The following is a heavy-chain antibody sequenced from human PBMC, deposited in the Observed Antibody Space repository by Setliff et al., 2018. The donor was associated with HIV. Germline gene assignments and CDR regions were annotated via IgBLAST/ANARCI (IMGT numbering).Heavy chain of an antibody. Sequence: LSLTCTASGGSITSGGFYWSWIRQYPQKGLEWIGYIYYSGGTYYNPSLKSRVTMSVDTSKNQFSLKLSSVTAADTAVYYCARGDAMTSLGAFDIWGQGTMVTVSS. D-gene: IGHD2-2*01. V-gene: IGHV4-31*03. CDR1: GGSITSGGFY. CDR2: IYYSGGT. CDR3: ARGDAMTSLGAFDI. J-gene: IGHJ3*02.